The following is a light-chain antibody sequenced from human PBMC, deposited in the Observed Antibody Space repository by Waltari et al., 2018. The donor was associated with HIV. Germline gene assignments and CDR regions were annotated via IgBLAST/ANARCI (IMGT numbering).Light chain of an antibody. CDR1: SSDVGGYNS. J-gene: IGLJ2*01. CDR2: DVI. V-gene: IGLV2-8*01. Sequence: QSALPPPPSASGSPGQSVTLSCTGTSSDVGGYNSVSWHQQHPGKAPKLMSYDVIKRPSGVPDRFSGSKSGNTASLTVSGLQPEDEADYYCSSHAGSKVVFGGGTRLTVL. CDR3: SSHAGSKVV.